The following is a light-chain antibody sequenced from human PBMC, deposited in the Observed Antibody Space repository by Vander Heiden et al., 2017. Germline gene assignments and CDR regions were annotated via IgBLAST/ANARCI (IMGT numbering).Light chain of an antibody. CDR1: QSVSSN. CDR3: QQYNNWPPLT. J-gene: IGKJ4*01. Sequence: EISMTQSSATLSVSPGERATVSCRASQSVSSNLAWYQQKPGQAPRLLIYGASTRATGIPARFSGSGSGTEFTLTISSLQSEDFALYYCQQYNNWPPLTFGGGTKVEIK. CDR2: GAS. V-gene: IGKV3-15*01.